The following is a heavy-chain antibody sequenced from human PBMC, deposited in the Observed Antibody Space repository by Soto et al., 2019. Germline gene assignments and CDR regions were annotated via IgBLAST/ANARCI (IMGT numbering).Heavy chain of an antibody. Sequence: QVQLVQSGAEVKKPGSSVKVSCKASGVTFSSYAISWVRQAPGQGLAWMGGIIPIFGTANYAQKFQGRVTSTADEATSTAYMELISLRSEDTAVYYCARDPIAAAGTEVYWFDPWGQGTMVTVSS. J-gene: IGHJ5*02. CDR2: IIPIFGTA. CDR1: GVTFSSYA. D-gene: IGHD6-13*01. V-gene: IGHV1-69*01. CDR3: ARDPIAAAGTEVYWFDP.